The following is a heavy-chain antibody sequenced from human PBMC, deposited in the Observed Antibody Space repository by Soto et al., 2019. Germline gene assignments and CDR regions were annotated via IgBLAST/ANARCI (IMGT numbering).Heavy chain of an antibody. Sequence: ASVKVSCKASGYTFTGYYMHWVRQAPGQGLEWMGWINPNSGGTNYAQKFQGWVTMTRDTSISTAYMELSRLRSDDTAVYYCARDYRAANPVTTGDFLYYYGMDVWGQGTTVTVSS. J-gene: IGHJ6*02. CDR3: ARDYRAANPVTTGDFLYYYGMDV. CDR2: INPNSGGT. D-gene: IGHD1-1*01. CDR1: GYTFTGYY. V-gene: IGHV1-2*04.